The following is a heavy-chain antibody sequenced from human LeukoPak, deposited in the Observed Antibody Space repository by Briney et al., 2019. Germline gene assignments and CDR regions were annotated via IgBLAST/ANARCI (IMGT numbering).Heavy chain of an antibody. CDR1: GGTFSSYA. J-gene: IGHJ3*02. D-gene: IGHD3-22*01. Sequence: ASVKISCKASGGTFSSYAISWVRQAPGQGLEWMGGIITNFGTANDAQKFQGRVTITTDESTSTAYMELSGLRSEDTAVYYWARAPYYYDSSGYSHDDFDIWGQGTMVTVSS. CDR2: IITNFGTA. V-gene: IGHV1-69*05. CDR3: ARAPYYYDSSGYSHDDFDI.